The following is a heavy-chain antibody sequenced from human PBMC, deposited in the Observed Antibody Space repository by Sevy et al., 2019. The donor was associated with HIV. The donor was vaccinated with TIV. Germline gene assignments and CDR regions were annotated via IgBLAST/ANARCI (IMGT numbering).Heavy chain of an antibody. Sequence: GGSLRLSCAASGFTFSIYTMNWVRQAPGKGLEWVSSISSTSSYIYYTDSVKGRFSISRDNAKNALFLQMNSLRAEDTAVYYCARSLGNYYGSGTYQVHWFDTWGQGTLVTVSS. J-gene: IGHJ5*02. CDR2: ISSTSSYI. CDR1: GFTFSIYT. CDR3: ARSLGNYYGSGTYQVHWFDT. V-gene: IGHV3-21*01. D-gene: IGHD3-10*01.